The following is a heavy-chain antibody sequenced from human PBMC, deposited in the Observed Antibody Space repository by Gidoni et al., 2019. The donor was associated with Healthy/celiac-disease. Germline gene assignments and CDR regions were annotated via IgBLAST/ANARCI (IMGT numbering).Heavy chain of an antibody. Sequence: EVQLVESGGGLVKPGGSLRRYCAASGFTFSNAWMSWVRQAPGKGLEWVGRIKSKTDGGTTDYAAPVKGRFTISRDDSKNTLYLQMNSLKTEDTAVYYCTTDRVGVWFDPWGQGTLVTVSS. CDR3: TTDRVGVWFDP. CDR1: GFTFSNAW. CDR2: IKSKTDGGTT. V-gene: IGHV3-15*01. D-gene: IGHD2-15*01. J-gene: IGHJ5*02.